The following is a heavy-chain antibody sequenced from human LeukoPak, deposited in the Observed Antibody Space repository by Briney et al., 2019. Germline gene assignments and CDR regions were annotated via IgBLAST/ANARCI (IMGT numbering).Heavy chain of an antibody. CDR3: ARVGSGTYYNYFDY. D-gene: IGHD3-10*01. J-gene: IGHJ4*02. Sequence: PGGSLRLSCAASGFTFNNYNMNWVRRAPGKGLEWVSSISSSSSHIYYADSVKGRFTISRDNAKNSLYLQMNSLRAEDTAVYYCARVGSGTYYNYFDYWGQGTLVTVSS. CDR2: ISSSSSHI. V-gene: IGHV3-21*01. CDR1: GFTFNNYN.